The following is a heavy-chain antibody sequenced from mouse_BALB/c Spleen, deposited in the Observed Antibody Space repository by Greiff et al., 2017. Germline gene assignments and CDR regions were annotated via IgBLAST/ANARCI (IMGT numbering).Heavy chain of an antibody. Sequence: DVKLVESGGGLVKPGGSLKLSCAASGFTFSSYAMSWVRQTPEKRLEWVASISSGGSTYYPDSVKGRFTISRDNARNILYLQMSSLRSEDTAMYYCARGGGSSAWCAYWGQGTLVTVSA. V-gene: IGHV5-6-5*01. CDR3: ARGGGSSAWCAY. J-gene: IGHJ3*01. CDR1: GFTFSSYA. D-gene: IGHD3-1*01. CDR2: ISSGGST.